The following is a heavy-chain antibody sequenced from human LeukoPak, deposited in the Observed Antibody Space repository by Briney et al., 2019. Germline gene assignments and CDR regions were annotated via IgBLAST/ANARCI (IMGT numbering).Heavy chain of an antibody. V-gene: IGHV4-61*01. J-gene: IGHJ3*02. D-gene: IGHD4-17*01. Sequence: PSETLSLTCTVSGDSISSGHYWDWIRQPPGKGLEWIGYISYSGSTNYNPSLKSRVTISVDTSKNQFSLKLSSVTAADTAVYFCARDPTTVTKGFDIWRQGTLVTVSS. CDR3: ARDPTTVTKGFDI. CDR2: ISYSGST. CDR1: GDSISSGHY.